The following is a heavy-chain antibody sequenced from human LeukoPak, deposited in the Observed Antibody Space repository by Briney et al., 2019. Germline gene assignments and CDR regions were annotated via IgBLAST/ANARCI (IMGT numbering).Heavy chain of an antibody. CDR3: AKPMTYYYDSSDYYGAFDI. J-gene: IGHJ3*02. V-gene: IGHV3-23*01. D-gene: IGHD3-22*01. Sequence: PGGSLRLSCAASGFTFSSYSMNWVRQAPGKGLEWVSAISGCGGSTYYADSVKGRFTISRDNSKNTLYLQMNSLRAEDTAVYYCAKPMTYYYDSSDYYGAFDIWGQGTMVTVSS. CDR2: ISGCGGST. CDR1: GFTFSSYS.